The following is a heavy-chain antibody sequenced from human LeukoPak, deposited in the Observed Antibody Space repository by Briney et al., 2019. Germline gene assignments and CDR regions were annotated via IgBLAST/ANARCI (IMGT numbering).Heavy chain of an antibody. J-gene: IGHJ6*02. D-gene: IGHD3-10*01. CDR1: GFTFDDYA. V-gene: IGHV3-9*01. CDR3: AKDTYYYGSGSYPPNYYYHGMDV. Sequence: GRSLRLSCAASGFTFDDYAMHWVRQAPGKGLEWVSGISWNSGSIGYADSVKGRFTISRDNAKNSLYLQMNSLRAEDTALYYCAKDTYYYGSGSYPPNYYYHGMDVWGQGTTVTVSS. CDR2: ISWNSGSI.